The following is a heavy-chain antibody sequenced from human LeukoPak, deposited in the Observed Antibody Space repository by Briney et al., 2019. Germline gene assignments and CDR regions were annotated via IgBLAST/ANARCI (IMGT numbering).Heavy chain of an antibody. D-gene: IGHD5-18*01. CDR1: GYTFTSYG. V-gene: IGHV1-18*01. CDR2: ISAYNGNT. CDR3: ARVDYDSGLYSYGPRTYYFDY. J-gene: IGHJ4*02. Sequence: ASVKVSCKXSGYTFTSYGISWVRQAPGQGLEWMGGISAYNGNTNYAQKLQGRVAMTTDTSTSTAYMELRSLRSDDTAVYYCARVDYDSGLYSYGPRTYYFDYWGQGTLVTVSS.